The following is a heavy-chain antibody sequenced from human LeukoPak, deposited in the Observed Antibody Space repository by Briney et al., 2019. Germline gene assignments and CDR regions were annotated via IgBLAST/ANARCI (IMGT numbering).Heavy chain of an antibody. V-gene: IGHV4-30-2*01. CDR1: GGSISSGGCS. J-gene: IGHJ3*02. D-gene: IGHD3-22*01. CDR3: ARAPPHYYDSSGYRGGDAFDI. CDR2: IYHSGST. Sequence: PSETLSLTCAVSGGSISSGGCSWSWIRQPPGKGLEWIGYIYHSGSTYYNPSLKSRVTIPVDRSKNQFSLKLSSVTAADTAVYYCARAPPHYYDSSGYRGGDAFDIWGQGTMVTVSS.